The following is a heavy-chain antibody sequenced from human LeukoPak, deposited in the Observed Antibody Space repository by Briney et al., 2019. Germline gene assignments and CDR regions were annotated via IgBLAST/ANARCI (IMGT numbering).Heavy chain of an antibody. V-gene: IGHV4-4*07. Sequence: SETLSLTCTVSGGSISSYYWSWIRQPAGRGLEWIGRIYTSGSTNYNPSLKSRVTMSVDTSKNQFSLKLSSVTAADTAVYYCARVSSRGRYCSGGSCFGEWFDPWGEGTLVTVSS. CDR3: ARVSSRGRYCSGGSCFGEWFDP. CDR1: GGSISSYY. D-gene: IGHD2-15*01. J-gene: IGHJ5*02. CDR2: IYTSGST.